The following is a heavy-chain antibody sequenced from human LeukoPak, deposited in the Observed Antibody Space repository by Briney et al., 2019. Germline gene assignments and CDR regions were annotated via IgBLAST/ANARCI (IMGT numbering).Heavy chain of an antibody. Sequence: PGGSLRLSCAASGFTFSSYAMSWVRQAPGKGLEWVSAISGSGGSTYYADSVKGRFTISRDNSKNTLYLQMNSLRAEDTAVYYCAKRLNGMNNGILDYWGQGTLVTVSS. V-gene: IGHV3-23*01. D-gene: IGHD1/OR15-1a*01. CDR1: GFTFSSYA. CDR3: AKRLNGMNNGILDY. J-gene: IGHJ4*02. CDR2: ISGSGGST.